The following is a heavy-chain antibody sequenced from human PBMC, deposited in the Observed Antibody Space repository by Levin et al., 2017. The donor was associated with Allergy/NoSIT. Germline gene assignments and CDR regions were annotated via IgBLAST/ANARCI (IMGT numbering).Heavy chain of an antibody. V-gene: IGHV3-23*01. CDR1: GFYFSRYA. Sequence: GGSLRLSCTASGFYFSRYAMGWVRQAPGKGLEWVSIITSSGGSTYYADSVEGRFTISRDNSKNTLYLQMNSLRAEDTAVYYCAKAGREDIVVVPAAWGQGTLVTVSS. J-gene: IGHJ5*02. CDR2: ITSSGGST. CDR3: AKAGREDIVVVPAA. D-gene: IGHD2-2*01.